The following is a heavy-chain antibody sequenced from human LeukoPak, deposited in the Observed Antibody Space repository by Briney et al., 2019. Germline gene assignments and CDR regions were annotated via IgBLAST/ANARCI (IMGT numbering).Heavy chain of an antibody. CDR2: INPNSGGT. D-gene: IGHD2-2*02. J-gene: IGHJ5*02. CDR1: VYTFTVYY. Sequence: ASVTVSFKSSVYTFTVYYMHWVRQAPGQGLEWRGGINPNSGGTNYAQKFQGRVTMTRDTSISTAYMELSRLRSDDTAVYYCARDMGRYCSSTSCYSWFDPWGQGTLVTVSS. V-gene: IGHV1-2*02. CDR3: ARDMGRYCSSTSCYSWFDP.